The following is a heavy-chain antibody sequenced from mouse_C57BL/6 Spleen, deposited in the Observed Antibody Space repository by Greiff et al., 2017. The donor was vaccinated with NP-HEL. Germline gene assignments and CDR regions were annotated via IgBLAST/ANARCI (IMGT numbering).Heavy chain of an antibody. CDR2: IYPRSGNT. CDR1: GYTFTSYG. D-gene: IGHD2-1*01. V-gene: IGHV1-81*01. CDR3: ARRGYGNYGAWFAY. J-gene: IGHJ3*01. Sequence: QVQLQQSGAELARPGASVKLSCKASGYTFTSYGISWVKQRTGQGLEWIGEIYPRSGNTYYNEKFKGKATLTADKSSSTAYLELRSLTSEDSAVYVCARRGYGNYGAWFAYWGQGTLVTVSA.